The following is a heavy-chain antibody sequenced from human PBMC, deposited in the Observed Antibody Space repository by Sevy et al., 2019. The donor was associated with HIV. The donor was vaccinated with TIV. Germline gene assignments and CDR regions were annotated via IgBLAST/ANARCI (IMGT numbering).Heavy chain of an antibody. CDR2: ISWNSYRI. CDR3: AKDMGGIETLDYYSYYGMDV. Sequence: GGSLRLSCAASGFRFDDYAMHWVRQVPGKSPEWVSGISWNSYRIDYGDSVRGRFTISRDNAKNSLSLQMNSLRVEDTALYYCAKDMGGIETLDYYSYYGMDVWGQGTTVTVSS. D-gene: IGHD2-21*01. V-gene: IGHV3-9*01. J-gene: IGHJ6*02. CDR1: GFRFDDYA.